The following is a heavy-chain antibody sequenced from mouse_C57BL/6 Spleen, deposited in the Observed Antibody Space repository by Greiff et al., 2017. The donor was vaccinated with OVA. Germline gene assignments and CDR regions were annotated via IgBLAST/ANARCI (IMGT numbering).Heavy chain of an antibody. CDR3: ARPDYYGSSYVDY. D-gene: IGHD1-1*01. Sequence: EVQLVESGGDLVKPGGSLKLSCAASGFTFSSYGMSWVRQTPDKRLEWVATISSGGSYTYYPDSVKGRFTISRDNAKNTLYLQMSSLKSEYTAMYYCARPDYYGSSYVDYWGQGTTLTVSS. CDR2: ISSGGSYT. J-gene: IGHJ2*01. CDR1: GFTFSSYG. V-gene: IGHV5-6*01.